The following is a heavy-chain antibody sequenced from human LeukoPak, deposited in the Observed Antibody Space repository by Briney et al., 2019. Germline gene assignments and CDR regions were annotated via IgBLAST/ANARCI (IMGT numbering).Heavy chain of an antibody. J-gene: IGHJ4*02. CDR3: SRAEVRGVLPDVRQY. CDR2: INDSGST. V-gene: IGHV4-34*01. CDR1: GGSFSGHY. Sequence: SETMSLTCAVSGGSFSGHYWRWIRQSPGKGLEWIGEINDSGSTNYNPSLKSRVTISVDTSKSQFSLKLSSVTAADTALYYCSRAEVRGVLPDVRQYWGQGTLVTVSS. D-gene: IGHD3-10*01.